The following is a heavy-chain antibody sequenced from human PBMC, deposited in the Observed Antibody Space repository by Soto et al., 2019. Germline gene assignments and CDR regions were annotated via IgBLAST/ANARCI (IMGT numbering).Heavy chain of an antibody. D-gene: IGHD2-15*01. CDR1: GFTFSSYG. CDR3: ARPFAPWQLWGDAFDI. J-gene: IGHJ3*02. CDR2: IWYDGSNK. V-gene: IGHV3-33*01. Sequence: QVQLVESGGGVVQPGRSLRLSCAASGFTFSSYGMHWVRQAPGKGLEWVAVIWYDGSNKYYADSVKGRFTISRDNSKNTLYLQMNGVRAEDRAVYYCARPFAPWQLWGDAFDIWGQGTIVTVSS.